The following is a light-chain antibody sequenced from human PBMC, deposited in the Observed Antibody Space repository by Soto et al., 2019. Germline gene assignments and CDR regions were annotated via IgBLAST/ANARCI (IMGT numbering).Light chain of an antibody. CDR3: QQYNSYSYT. CDR2: DDS. J-gene: IGKJ2*01. Sequence: DIQMPQSPSTLSASVEDRVTITCRASQSISSWLAWYQHKPGKATKLLIYDDSSLESGVPSRFSGSGSGTEFSLTISSLQPDDFATYYCQQYNSYSYTFGQGTKLEIK. V-gene: IGKV1-5*01. CDR1: QSISSW.